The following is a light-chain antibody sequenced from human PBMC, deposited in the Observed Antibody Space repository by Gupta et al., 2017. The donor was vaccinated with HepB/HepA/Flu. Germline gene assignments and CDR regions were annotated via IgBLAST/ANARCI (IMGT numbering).Light chain of an antibody. CDR2: SSN. Sequence: QSVLTQPPSASGAPGQRVTISCSGSSSNIGSNTVNWYHQLPGTAPKLLIYSSNQRPPGVPDRFSGSKSGTSASLAISGLQSEDEADYYCVAWDDSLNGLVFGGGTKLTVL. J-gene: IGLJ3*02. CDR3: VAWDDSLNGLV. V-gene: IGLV1-44*01. CDR1: SSNIGSNT.